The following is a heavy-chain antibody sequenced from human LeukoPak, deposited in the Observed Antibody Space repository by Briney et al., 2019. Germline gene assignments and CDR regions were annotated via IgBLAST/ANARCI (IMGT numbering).Heavy chain of an antibody. Sequence: NPSETLSLTCTVSGGSISSSSYYWGWIRQPPGKGLEWIGSIYYSGSTYYNPSLKSRVTISVDTSKNQFSLKLSSVTAADTAVYYCARGRYVLQRRLDYWGQGTLVTVSS. J-gene: IGHJ4*02. CDR1: GGSISSSSYY. D-gene: IGHD5-12*01. V-gene: IGHV4-39*01. CDR2: IYYSGST. CDR3: ARGRYVLQRRLDY.